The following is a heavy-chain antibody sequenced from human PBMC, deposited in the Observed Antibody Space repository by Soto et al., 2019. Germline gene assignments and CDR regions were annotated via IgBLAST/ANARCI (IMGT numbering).Heavy chain of an antibody. CDR1: GFTFSAFG. CDR2: IWYDGSNK. V-gene: IGHV3-33*01. Sequence: GGSLRLSCAASGFTFSAFGMHWVRQAPGKGLEWVAVIWYDGSNKFYGDSVRGRFTISRDSSKNTVYLEMYSLRAEDTAVYYCARTSPYYFDYWGQGTLVTVSS. D-gene: IGHD2-2*01. CDR3: ARTSPYYFDY. J-gene: IGHJ4*02.